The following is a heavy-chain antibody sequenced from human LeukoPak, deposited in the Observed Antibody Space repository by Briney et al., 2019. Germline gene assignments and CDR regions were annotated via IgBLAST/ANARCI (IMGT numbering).Heavy chain of an antibody. CDR2: MSSNSDNT. Sequence: ASVKVSCKASGGTFSSYAISWVRQAPGQGFEWMGWMSSNSDNTGYAQKFQGRVTMTRSTSMSTAYMELSSLRSEDTAVYYCARGPPNWGFDYWGQGTLVTVSS. CDR1: GGTFSSYA. CDR3: ARGPPNWGFDY. J-gene: IGHJ4*02. V-gene: IGHV1-8*02. D-gene: IGHD7-27*01.